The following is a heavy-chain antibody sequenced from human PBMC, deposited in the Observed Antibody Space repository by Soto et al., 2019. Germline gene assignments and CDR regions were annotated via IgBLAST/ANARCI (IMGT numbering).Heavy chain of an antibody. CDR1: GYTFTSYG. D-gene: IGHD2-2*01. CDR2: ISAYNGNT. V-gene: IGHV1-18*01. CDR3: ARDQVGYCSSTSCYRQIVWFDP. Sequence: ASVKVSFKASGYTFTSYGISWVRQAPGQGLEWMGWISAYNGNTNYAQKLQGRVTMTTDTSTSTAYMELRSLRSDDTAVYYCARDQVGYCSSTSCYRQIVWFDPWGQGTLVTVSS. J-gene: IGHJ5*02.